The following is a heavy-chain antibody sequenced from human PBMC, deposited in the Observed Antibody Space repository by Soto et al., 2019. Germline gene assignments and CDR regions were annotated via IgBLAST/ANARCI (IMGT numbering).Heavy chain of an antibody. CDR1: GGPFSSYA. D-gene: IGHD2-15*01. CDR2: IIPIFGTA. CDR3: ASRGYCSGGSCYWFDP. J-gene: IGHJ5*02. Sequence: SVKVSCKASGGPFSSYAISWVRQAPGQGLEWMGGIIPIFGTANYAQKFQGRVTITADESTSTAYMELSSLRSEDTAVYYCASRGYCSGGSCYWFDPWGQGTLVTVSS. V-gene: IGHV1-69*13.